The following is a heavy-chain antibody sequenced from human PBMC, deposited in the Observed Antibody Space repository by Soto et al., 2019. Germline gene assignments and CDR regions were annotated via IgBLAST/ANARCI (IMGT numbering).Heavy chain of an antibody. CDR2: IKQDGRVK. V-gene: IGHV3-7*05. J-gene: IGHJ1*01. D-gene: IGHD6-19*01. Sequence: EVHLVESGGDFVQPGGSLRLSCAASGFTFSTYWMTWVRQAPGKGLEWVAIIKQDGRVKYYADSVQGRFSVSRDNAKNVVYLQMDSMSGDDTAVDYCAGGTGWVFNSWGQGTLVTVSS. CDR3: AGGTGWVFNS. CDR1: GFTFSTYW.